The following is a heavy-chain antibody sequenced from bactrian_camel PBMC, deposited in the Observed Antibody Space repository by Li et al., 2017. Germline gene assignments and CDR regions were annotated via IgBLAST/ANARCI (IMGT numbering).Heavy chain of an antibody. Sequence: HVQLVESGGGLVQAGETLRLSCSASGFTFDDSNMGWYRQAPGNECELVSMITSDGTTTYPDSVMGRFTISRDNAKNTLYLQLNSLKTEDTAMYYCAKDETGWAPNLGSQGTQVTVS. D-gene: IGHD5*01. CDR1: GFTFDDSN. CDR2: MITSDGTT. J-gene: IGHJ4*01. V-gene: IGHV3S63*01.